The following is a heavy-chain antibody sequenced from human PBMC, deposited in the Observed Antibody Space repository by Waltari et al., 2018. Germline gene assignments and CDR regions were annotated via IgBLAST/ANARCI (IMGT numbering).Heavy chain of an antibody. Sequence: QLQLQESGPGLVKPSETLSLTCTVSGGSISSSSYYWGWIRQPPGKGLEWIGNIYYSGSTYCNPSLKSRVTISVDTSKNQFSLKLSSVTAADTAVYYCARIVVPAYYYYYMDVWGKGTTVTISS. CDR1: GGSISSSSYY. D-gene: IGHD2-2*01. CDR3: ARIVVPAYYYYYMDV. J-gene: IGHJ6*03. CDR2: IYYSGST. V-gene: IGHV4-39*07.